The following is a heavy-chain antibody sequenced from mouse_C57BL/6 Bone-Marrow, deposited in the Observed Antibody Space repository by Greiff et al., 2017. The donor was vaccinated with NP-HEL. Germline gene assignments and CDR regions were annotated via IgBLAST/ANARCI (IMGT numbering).Heavy chain of an antibody. CDR2: ISSGSSTI. CDR1: GFTFSDYG. V-gene: IGHV5-17*01. J-gene: IGHJ2*01. Sequence: EVKVVESGGGLVKPGGSLKLSCAASGFTFSDYGMHWVRQAPEKGLEWVAYISSGSSTIYYADTVKGRFTISSDNAKNTLFLQMTRLRSEDTAMYYCARPADYYGSYYFDYWGQGTTLTVSS. D-gene: IGHD1-2*01. CDR3: ARPADYYGSYYFDY.